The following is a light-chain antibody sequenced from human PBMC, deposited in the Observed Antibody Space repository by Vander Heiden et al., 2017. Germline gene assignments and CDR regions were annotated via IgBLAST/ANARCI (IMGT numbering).Light chain of an antibody. CDR2: KAS. V-gene: IGKV1-5*03. J-gene: IGKJ1*01. Sequence: DITLTPSPPTPSASVGDRVTFTCRASQSITNWLAWYQQKPGKAPKLLIYKASSLESGVPSRFSGSGSGTEFTLTISSLQPDDFATYYCQQYNSYSWTFGQGTKVEIK. CDR3: QQYNSYSWT. CDR1: QSITNW.